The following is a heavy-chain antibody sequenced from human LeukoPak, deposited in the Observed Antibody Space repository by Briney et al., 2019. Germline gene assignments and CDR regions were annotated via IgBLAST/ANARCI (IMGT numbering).Heavy chain of an antibody. V-gene: IGHV4-59*01. D-gene: IGHD6-19*01. CDR3: ARVYSSGWFWFDP. Sequence: PSETLSLTCTVSGGSISSYYWSWIRQPPGKGLEWIGHIHYSGSTNCNPSLKSRVTMSVDTSKNQFSLKLSSVIAADTAVYYCARVYSSGWFWFDPWGQGTPVTVSS. CDR2: IHYSGST. J-gene: IGHJ5*02. CDR1: GGSISSYY.